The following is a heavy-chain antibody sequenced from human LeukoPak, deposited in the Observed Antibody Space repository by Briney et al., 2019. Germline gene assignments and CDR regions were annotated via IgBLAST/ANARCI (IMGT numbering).Heavy chain of an antibody. J-gene: IGHJ1*01. Sequence: GGSLRLSCAASGFTFSNFWMTWIRQAPGKGLEWVANIKQDGIEKYYADSVEGRFTVSRDNTKNTMFLRMDSLRVEETAVYYCARGSSGYYCDHFQSWGQGSLVTVSS. CDR2: IKQDGIEK. V-gene: IGHV3-7*01. CDR1: GFTFSNFW. D-gene: IGHD3-22*01. CDR3: ARGSSGYYCDHFQS.